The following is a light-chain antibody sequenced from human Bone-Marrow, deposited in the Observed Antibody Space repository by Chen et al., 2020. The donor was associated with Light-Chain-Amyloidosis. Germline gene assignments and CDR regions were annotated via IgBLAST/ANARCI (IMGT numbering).Light chain of an antibody. Sequence: VLTQSPGTLSLSPGERATLSCRASQRLSPTYLAWYQQRPGQAPRLLIYGASSRATGIPDRCRGSGSGADFILTISRLEHDDFAIDYCQHYGSSLTFGPGTKVDFK. V-gene: IGKV3-20*01. CDR2: GAS. CDR1: QRLSPTY. CDR3: QHYGSSLT. J-gene: IGKJ3*01.